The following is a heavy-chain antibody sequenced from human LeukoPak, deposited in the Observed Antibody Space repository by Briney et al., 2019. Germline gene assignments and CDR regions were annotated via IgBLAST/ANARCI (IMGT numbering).Heavy chain of an antibody. V-gene: IGHV4-34*01. J-gene: IGHJ5*02. Sequence: SETLSLTCAVYGGSFSGYYWSWIRQPPGKGLEWIGEINHSGSTNYNPSLKSRVTISVDTSKNQFSLKLSSVTAADTAVYYCARGAVAGNWFDPWGQGTLVTVSS. CDR1: GGSFSGYY. CDR3: ARGAVAGNWFDP. CDR2: INHSGST. D-gene: IGHD6-19*01.